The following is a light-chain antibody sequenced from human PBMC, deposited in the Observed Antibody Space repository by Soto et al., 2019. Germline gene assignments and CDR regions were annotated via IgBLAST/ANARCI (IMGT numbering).Light chain of an antibody. V-gene: IGKV3-15*01. CDR2: RAS. J-gene: IGKJ2*01. CDR3: HQYNNWPYT. CDR1: QHVSSN. Sequence: EIVMTQSPATLYVSPGGSATLSCRASQHVSSNFAWYRQKPGQAPTLLIYRASTRATGIPARFSGSGSGTEFTLTISSLQSEDFAVYYCHQYNNWPYTFGQGTKLEIK.